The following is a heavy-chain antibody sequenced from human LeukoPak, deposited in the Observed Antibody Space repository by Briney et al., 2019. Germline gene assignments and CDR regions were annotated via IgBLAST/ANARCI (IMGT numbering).Heavy chain of an antibody. CDR3: SLGMGSTWYGNNFDY. V-gene: IGHV3-30*03. J-gene: IGHJ4*02. CDR2: MSHDGNLK. D-gene: IGHD6-13*01. Sequence: PGGSLRLSCAASGFTFSTYGMHWVRQAPGKGLEWVAVMSHDGNLKYYADSVQGRFTISRDNSKSTLYLQMNSLGAEDTAVYYCSLGMGSTWYGNNFDYWGQGTLVTVSS. CDR1: GFTFSTYG.